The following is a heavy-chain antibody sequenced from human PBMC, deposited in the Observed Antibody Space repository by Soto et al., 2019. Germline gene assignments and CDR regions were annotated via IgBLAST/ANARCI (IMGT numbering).Heavy chain of an antibody. V-gene: IGHV2-5*02. CDR3: AHRVLRAVFGLVTTTAIYFDF. Sequence: QITLNESGPTVVNPTETLNLTCTFSGFSLTTSGVGVGWVRQSPGKAPEWLAFIYWDDDKRYSTSLKSRLTITKDTSKNQVVLTMANVDPADTATYYCAHRVLRAVFGLVTTTAIYFDFWGQGTPVVVSS. CDR2: IYWDDDK. D-gene: IGHD3-3*01. J-gene: IGHJ4*02. CDR1: GFSLTTSGVG.